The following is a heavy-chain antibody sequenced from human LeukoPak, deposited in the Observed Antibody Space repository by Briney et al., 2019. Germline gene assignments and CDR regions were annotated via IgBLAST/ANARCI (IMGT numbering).Heavy chain of an antibody. D-gene: IGHD4-17*01. CDR1: GFTFSSYW. CDR2: ISSSSSYI. Sequence: SGGSLRLSCAASGFTFSSYWMSWVRQAPGKGLEWVSSISSSSSYIYYADSVKGRFTISRDNAKNSLYLQMKSLRAEDTAVYYCATNPYGDYPLNYWGQGTLVTVSS. J-gene: IGHJ4*02. V-gene: IGHV3-21*01. CDR3: ATNPYGDYPLNY.